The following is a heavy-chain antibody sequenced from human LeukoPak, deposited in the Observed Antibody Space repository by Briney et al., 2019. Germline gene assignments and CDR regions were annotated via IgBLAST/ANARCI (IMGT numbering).Heavy chain of an antibody. CDR2: MNPDSGNT. D-gene: IGHD1-14*01. J-gene: IGHJ4*02. V-gene: IGHV1-8*01. CDR3: ARVSTSTTGDY. Sequence: KXSCXAXXXXFTXYDINWVRQATXQGXEWMGWMNPDSGNTGYAQKFQGRVTMTRNTSISTAYMELSSLRSEDTAVYYCARVSTSTTGDYWGQGTLVTVSS. CDR1: XXXFTXYD.